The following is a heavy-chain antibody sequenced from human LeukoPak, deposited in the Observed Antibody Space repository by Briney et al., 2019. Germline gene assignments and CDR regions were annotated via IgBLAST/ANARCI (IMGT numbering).Heavy chain of an antibody. CDR2: INPSGGST. V-gene: IGHV1-46*01. D-gene: IGHD6-13*01. Sequence: ASVKVSCKASGYTFSGYFIHWVRQAPGQGLEWMGIINPSGGSTSYAQKFQGRVTMTRDTSTSTVYMELSSLRSEDTAVYYCARARWYKNAFDIWGQGTMVTVSS. J-gene: IGHJ3*02. CDR1: GYTFSGYF. CDR3: ARARWYKNAFDI.